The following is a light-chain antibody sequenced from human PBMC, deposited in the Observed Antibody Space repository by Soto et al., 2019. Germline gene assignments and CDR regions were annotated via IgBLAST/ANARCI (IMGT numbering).Light chain of an antibody. CDR1: QSISSW. V-gene: IGKV1-5*01. J-gene: IGKJ1*01. CDR2: DAS. Sequence: DIQMTQSPSTLSASVGDRVTITCRASQSISSWLAWYQQKPGKAPKLLIYDASSLDSGVPSRFSGSGSGTEFTLTISSLQPDDFATYYCQHYKSYSEAFGQGTKVDI. CDR3: QHYKSYSEA.